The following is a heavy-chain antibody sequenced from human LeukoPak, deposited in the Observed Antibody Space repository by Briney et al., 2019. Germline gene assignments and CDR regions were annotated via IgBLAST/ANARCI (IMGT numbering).Heavy chain of an antibody. V-gene: IGHV3-23*01. J-gene: IGHJ4*02. D-gene: IGHD3-22*01. CDR1: GFTFSSYS. CDR2: ISGSGGST. Sequence: SGGSLRLSCAASGFTFSSYSMNWVRQAPGKGLEWVSAISGSGGSTYYADSVKGRFTISRDNSKNTLYLQMNSLRAEDTAVYYCAKVTYYYDSSGYYPPDYWGQGTLVTVSS. CDR3: AKVTYYYDSSGYYPPDY.